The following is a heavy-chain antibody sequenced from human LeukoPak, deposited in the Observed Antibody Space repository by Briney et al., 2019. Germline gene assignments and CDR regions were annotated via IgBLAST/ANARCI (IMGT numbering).Heavy chain of an antibody. CDR2: INHNGNVN. V-gene: IGHV3-7*03. J-gene: IGHJ4*02. Sequence: GGSLRLSCAASGFTFSSYWMSWARQAPGKGLEWVASINHNGNVNYYVDSVKGRFTISRDNALNSLYLQMNSLRAEDTAIYYCARSIPYGTTWYGRSDYWGQGTLVTVSS. D-gene: IGHD6-13*01. CDR3: ARSIPYGTTWYGRSDY. CDR1: GFTFSSYW.